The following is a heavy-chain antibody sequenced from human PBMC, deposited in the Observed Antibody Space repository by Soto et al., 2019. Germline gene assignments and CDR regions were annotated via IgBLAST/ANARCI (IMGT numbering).Heavy chain of an antibody. CDR3: AANIRFLEWLFRNYYFDY. Sequence: SETLSLTCAVYGGSFSGYYWSWIRQPPGKGLEWIGEINHSGSTNYNPSLKSRATISQDTSKNQFSLKLSSVTAADTAVYYCAANIRFLEWLFRNYYFDYWGQGTLGTVSS. CDR1: GGSFSGYY. CDR2: INHSGST. D-gene: IGHD3-3*01. J-gene: IGHJ4*02. V-gene: IGHV4-34*01.